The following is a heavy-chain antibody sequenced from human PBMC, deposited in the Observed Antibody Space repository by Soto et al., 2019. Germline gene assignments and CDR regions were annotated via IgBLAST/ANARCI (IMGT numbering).Heavy chain of an antibody. Sequence: PSETLSLTCTVSGGSISTVNYWWSWIRQSPDMGLEWIGHIYSGGSTYNNPSLESRVTMSVDTSKNQLSLTLSSVSAADTAVYYCARGPSGDKVDSWGQGTLVTVSS. CDR1: GGSISTVNYW. CDR3: ARGPSGDKVDS. CDR2: IYSGGST. J-gene: IGHJ4*02. V-gene: IGHV4-30-4*01. D-gene: IGHD7-27*01.